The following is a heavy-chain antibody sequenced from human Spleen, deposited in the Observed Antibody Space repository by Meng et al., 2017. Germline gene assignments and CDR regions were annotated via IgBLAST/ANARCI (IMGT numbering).Heavy chain of an antibody. CDR3: TREDAIRMARGVTD. CDR1: GGSLRSSGSY. J-gene: IGHJ4*02. V-gene: IGHV4-39*07. D-gene: IGHD3-10*01. Sequence: SETLSLTCSVSGGSLRSSGSYWGWIRQSPGKGLEWIGSLYYSGSTYYSPSIESRVTISGDTFKNQFSLQLTSVTAADTAFYYCTREDAIRMARGVTDWGQGKLVTVSS. CDR2: LYYSGST.